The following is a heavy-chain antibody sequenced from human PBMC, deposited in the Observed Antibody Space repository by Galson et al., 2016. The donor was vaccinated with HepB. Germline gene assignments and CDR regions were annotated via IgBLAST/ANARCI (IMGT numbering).Heavy chain of an antibody. D-gene: IGHD4-17*01. V-gene: IGHV4-4*02. CDR2: ISPDGET. Sequence: LSLTCTVSGASISSIKWWSWVRQPPGKGLEWIGEISPDGETNYIPALNGRVSISVDKSKNQFSLKLYSVTAADTAVFYCARQGSTVTPFPHPHYFDPWGQGTLVTVSS. CDR1: GASISSIKW. CDR3: ARQGSTVTPFPHPHYFDP. J-gene: IGHJ5*02.